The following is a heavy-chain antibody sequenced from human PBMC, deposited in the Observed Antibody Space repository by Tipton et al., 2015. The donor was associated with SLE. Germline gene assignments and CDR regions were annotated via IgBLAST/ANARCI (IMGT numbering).Heavy chain of an antibody. V-gene: IGHV3-30*19. Sequence: SLRLSCAASGFTFSTYAMHWVRQAPGKGLEWVAVTSYDGSNKYYADSVKGRFTISRDNSKNTLYLQMNSLRAEDTAVYYCARELTPYYGMDVWGQVTTVTFSS. CDR1: GFTFSTYA. CDR3: ARELTPYYGMDV. J-gene: IGHJ6*02. CDR2: TSYDGSNK.